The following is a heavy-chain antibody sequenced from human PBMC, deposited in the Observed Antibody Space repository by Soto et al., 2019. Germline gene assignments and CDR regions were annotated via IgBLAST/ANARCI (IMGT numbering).Heavy chain of an antibody. CDR2: IIPIFGTA. Sequence: GASVKVSCKASGGTFSSYAISWVRQAPGQGLEWMGGIIPIFGTANYAQKFQGRVAITADESTSTAYMELSSLRSEDTAVYYCARLGTNAIFGPGGGNYMDVWGKGTTVTVSS. CDR1: GGTFSSYA. CDR3: ARLGTNAIFGPGGGNYMDV. D-gene: IGHD3-3*01. J-gene: IGHJ6*03. V-gene: IGHV1-69*13.